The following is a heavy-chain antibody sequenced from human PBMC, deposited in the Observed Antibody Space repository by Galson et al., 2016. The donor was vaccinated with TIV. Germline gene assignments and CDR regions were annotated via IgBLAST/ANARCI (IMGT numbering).Heavy chain of an antibody. CDR3: ARRWQSYYLDY. CDR1: GFTFGSYG. CDR2: ISHDRSDK. D-gene: IGHD4-23*01. J-gene: IGHJ4*02. V-gene: IGHV3-33*01. Sequence: SLRLSCAASGFTFGSYGMHWVRQAPGKGLEWVAMISHDRSDKYYEDSVKGRFTISRDNSENNLYLQMNSLTAEDTAVYYCARRWQSYYLDYWGQGTLVTVSS.